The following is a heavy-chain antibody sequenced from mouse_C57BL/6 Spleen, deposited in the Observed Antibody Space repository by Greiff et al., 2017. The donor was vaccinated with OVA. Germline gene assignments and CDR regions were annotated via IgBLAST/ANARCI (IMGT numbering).Heavy chain of an antibody. J-gene: IGHJ2*01. CDR2: IYPGDGDT. V-gene: IGHV1-82*01. CDR3: ARDRTGTDY. D-gene: IGHD4-1*01. Sequence: QVQLKQSGPELVKPGASVKISCKASGYAFSSSWMNWVKQRPGKGLEWIGRIYPGDGDTNYNGKFKGKATLTADKSSSTAYMQRSSLTSEDSAVYFCARDRTGTDYWGQGTTLTVSS. CDR1: GYAFSSSW.